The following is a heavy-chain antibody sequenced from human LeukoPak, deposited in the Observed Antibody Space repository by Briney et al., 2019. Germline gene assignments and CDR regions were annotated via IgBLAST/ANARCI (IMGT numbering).Heavy chain of an antibody. D-gene: IGHD2-15*01. CDR2: INHSGSN. CDR3: AREPGTSYCSGGSCYRGWFDP. J-gene: IGHJ5*02. V-gene: IGHV4-34*01. Sequence: SETLSLTCAVYGGSFSGYYWSWIRQPPGKGLEWIGEINHSGSNNYNPSLKSRVTISVDTSKNQFSLKLSSVTAADTAVYYCAREPGTSYCSGGSCYRGWFDPWGQGTLVTVSS. CDR1: GGSFSGYY.